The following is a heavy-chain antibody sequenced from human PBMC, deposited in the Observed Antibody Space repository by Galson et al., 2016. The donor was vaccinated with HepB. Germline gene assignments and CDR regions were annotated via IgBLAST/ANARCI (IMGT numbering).Heavy chain of an antibody. J-gene: IGHJ4*02. V-gene: IGHV3-53*01. CDR2: IHSGSRT. Sequence: SLRHSCAASGITVSRRYMSWVRQAPGKGLEWVSGIHSGSRTRYGDHVTGRFTLSRDNSNNLPSLQMNSQRAEDTAVYYCTRDAMGRGSGSYSAFDYWGQGTLVTVSS. D-gene: IGHD1-26*01. CDR1: GITVSRRY. CDR3: TRDAMGRGSGSYSAFDY.